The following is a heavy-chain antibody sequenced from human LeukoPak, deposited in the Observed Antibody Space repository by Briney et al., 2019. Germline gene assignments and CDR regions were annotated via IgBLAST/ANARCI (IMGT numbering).Heavy chain of an antibody. CDR3: AREGIKDYGDSGDAFDI. CDR1: GFTFSSYS. D-gene: IGHD4-17*01. Sequence: GGSLRLSCVASGFTFSSYSMNWVRQAPGKGLEWISYISSFGGTIYYADSVKGRFTISRDNAKNSLCLQMNSLRAEDTAVYYCAREGIKDYGDSGDAFDIWGQGTMVTVSS. J-gene: IGHJ3*02. CDR2: ISSFGGTI. V-gene: IGHV3-48*01.